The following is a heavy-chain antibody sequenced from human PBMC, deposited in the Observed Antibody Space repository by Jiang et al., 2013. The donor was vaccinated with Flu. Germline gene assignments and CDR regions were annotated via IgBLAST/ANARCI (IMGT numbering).Heavy chain of an antibody. CDR1: GGSISSSSYY. Sequence: LLKPSETLSLTCTVSGGSISSSSYYWGWIRQPPGKGLEWIGSIYYSGSTYYNPSLKSRVTISVDTSKNQFSLKLSSVTAADTAVYYCAGSRGIQNSWYEEFYYFDYWGQGTLVTVSS. J-gene: IGHJ4*02. CDR3: AGSRGIQNSWYEEFYYFDY. V-gene: IGHV4-39*01. CDR2: IYYSGST. D-gene: IGHD6-13*01.